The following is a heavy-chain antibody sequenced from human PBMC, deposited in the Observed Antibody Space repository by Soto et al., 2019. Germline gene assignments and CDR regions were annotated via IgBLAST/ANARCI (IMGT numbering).Heavy chain of an antibody. CDR2: ISTYSGNT. J-gene: IGHJ4*02. D-gene: IGHD3-3*01. CDR3: ARNLFGVIIMGDY. V-gene: IGHV1-18*04. Sequence: ASVKVSCKASGYTFTRYSISWVREAPGQGLEWMGWISTYSGNTDYAQKFQGRITMTTDTSTDTVYMELRSLRSGDTAVYFCARNLFGVIIMGDYWGQGTLVTVSS. CDR1: GYTFTRYS.